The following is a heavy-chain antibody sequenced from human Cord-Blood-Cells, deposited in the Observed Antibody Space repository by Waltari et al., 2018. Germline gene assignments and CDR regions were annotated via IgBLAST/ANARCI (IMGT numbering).Heavy chain of an antibody. D-gene: IGHD6-13*01. V-gene: IGHV4-4*07. CDR3: ARDPSSSSWYWYFDL. J-gene: IGHJ2*01. Sequence: QVQLQESGPGLVKPSETLSLTCTVSGGSISSYYWSWIRQPAEKGLEWIGRIYTSGSTNYNPSLKSRVTMSVDTSKNQFSLKLSSVTAADTAVYYCARDPSSSSWYWYFDLWGRGTLVTVSS. CDR2: IYTSGST. CDR1: GGSISSYY.